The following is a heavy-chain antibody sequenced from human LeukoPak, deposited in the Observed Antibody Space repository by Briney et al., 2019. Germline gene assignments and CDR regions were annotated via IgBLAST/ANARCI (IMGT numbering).Heavy chain of an antibody. Sequence: ASVKVSCKASGYMFTDYYIYWVRQAPGQGLEWMGWINPNSGGTNYAQKFQGRVTMTRDTSISTAYMELSRLRSDDTAVYYCARERTLTSCYDYWGQGTLVTVSS. V-gene: IGHV1-2*02. CDR2: INPNSGGT. CDR1: GYMFTDYY. D-gene: IGHD2-15*01. J-gene: IGHJ4*02. CDR3: ARERTLTSCYDY.